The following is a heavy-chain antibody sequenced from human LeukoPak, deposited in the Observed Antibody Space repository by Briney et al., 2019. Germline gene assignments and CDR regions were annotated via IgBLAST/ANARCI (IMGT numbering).Heavy chain of an antibody. CDR3: TRMTTGHDY. CDR1: GVSFNDYY. V-gene: IGHV4-34*01. CDR2: INHSGYT. J-gene: IGHJ4*02. Sequence: SETLSLTCAVSGVSFNDYYWSWVRQTPGRGLEWIGEINHSGYTNDSPSLKSRVTLSIDTSRKQFSLNLRSVTVADTGIYYCTRMTTGHDYRGQGTLVTVSS. D-gene: IGHD4-17*01.